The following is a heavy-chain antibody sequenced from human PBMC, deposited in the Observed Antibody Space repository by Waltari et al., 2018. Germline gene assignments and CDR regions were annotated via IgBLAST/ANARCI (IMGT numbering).Heavy chain of an antibody. CDR3: ARDTGGGSGSYYNVGWFDP. D-gene: IGHD3-10*01. CDR2: ISYDGSNK. J-gene: IGHJ5*02. Sequence: QVQLVESGGGVVQPGRSLRLSCAASGFTFSSYAMYWVRPAPGKGLEWVAVISYDGSNKYYADSVKGRFTISRDNSKNTLYLQMNSLRAEDTAVYYCARDTGGGSGSYYNVGWFDPWGQGTLVTVSS. V-gene: IGHV3-30-3*01. CDR1: GFTFSSYA.